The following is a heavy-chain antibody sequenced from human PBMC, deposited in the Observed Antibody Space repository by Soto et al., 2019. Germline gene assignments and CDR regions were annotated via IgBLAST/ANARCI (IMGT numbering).Heavy chain of an antibody. CDR1: GYTFTSYD. CDR2: MNPNSGNT. V-gene: IGHV1-8*01. CDR3: ARRVLSSSFSDSYVYSGMDA. D-gene: IGHD6-6*01. Sequence: ASVKVSCKASGYTFTSYDFNWVRQATGQGLEWMGWMNPNSGNTGYAQKLQGRVTMTRNTSISTAYMELSSLRSEDTAVYYCARRVLSSSFSDSYVYSGMDALGQGTTLTISS. J-gene: IGHJ6*02.